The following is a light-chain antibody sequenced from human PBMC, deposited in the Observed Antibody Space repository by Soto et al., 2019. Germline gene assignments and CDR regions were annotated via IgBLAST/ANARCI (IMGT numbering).Light chain of an antibody. J-gene: IGKJ5*01. CDR2: GAS. CDR1: QSVSSN. V-gene: IGKV3-15*01. CDR3: QQYSKWPIT. Sequence: IVMTQSPATLSVSPGERATLSFRASQSVSSNLAWYQQKPGQAPRLLIYGASARATGIPARFTGSGSGTEFTLTISSLQSEDFAVYYCQQYSKWPITFGQGTRLEI.